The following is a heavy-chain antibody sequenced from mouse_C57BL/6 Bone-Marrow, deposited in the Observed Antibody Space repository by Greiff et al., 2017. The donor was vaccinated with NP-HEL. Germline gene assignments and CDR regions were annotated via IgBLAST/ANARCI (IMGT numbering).Heavy chain of an antibody. J-gene: IGHJ2*01. Sequence: EVKLVESGTVLARPGASVKMSCKTSGYTFTSYWMHWVKQRPGQGLEWIGAIYPGNSDTSYNQKFKGKAKLTAVTSASTAYMELSSLTNEDSAVYYCTKDGYYSNYDFDYWGQGTTLTVSS. D-gene: IGHD2-5*01. V-gene: IGHV1-5*01. CDR1: GYTFTSYW. CDR2: IYPGNSDT. CDR3: TKDGYYSNYDFDY.